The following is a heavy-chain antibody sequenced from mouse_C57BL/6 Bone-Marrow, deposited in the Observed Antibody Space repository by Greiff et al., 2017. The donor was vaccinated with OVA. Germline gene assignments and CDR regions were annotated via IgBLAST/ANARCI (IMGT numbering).Heavy chain of an antibody. CDR1: GYTFTSYW. Sequence: VQLQQPGAELAKPGASVKLSCKASGYTFTSYWMQWVKQRPGQGLEWIGEIDPSDSYTNYNQKFKGKATLTVDTSSSTAYMQLSSLESGGSAVYYCARQQVGYFDYWGQGTTLTVSS. CDR3: ARQQVGYFDY. J-gene: IGHJ2*01. V-gene: IGHV1-50*01. CDR2: IDPSDSYT. D-gene: IGHD3-1*01.